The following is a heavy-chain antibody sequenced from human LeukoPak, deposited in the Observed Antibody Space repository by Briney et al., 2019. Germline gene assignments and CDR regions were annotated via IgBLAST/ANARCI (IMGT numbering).Heavy chain of an antibody. Sequence: GGSLRLSCAASGFTFSSYWMTWVRQARGKGMEWVANINQDGGEKSYVDSVKGRFTISRDNAKSSLFLQLNSLRVDDTAVYYCAREIPEGFYGSGSDFWGQGTLVTVAS. D-gene: IGHD3-10*01. CDR2: INQDGGEK. J-gene: IGHJ4*02. CDR3: AREIPEGFYGSGSDF. CDR1: GFTFSSYW. V-gene: IGHV3-7*01.